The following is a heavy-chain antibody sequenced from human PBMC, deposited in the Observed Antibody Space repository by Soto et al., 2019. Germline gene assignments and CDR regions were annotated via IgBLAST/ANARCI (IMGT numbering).Heavy chain of an antibody. CDR3: AKDLRGYSYDYYYYYGMDV. Sequence: PGGSLRLSCAASGLTFSSYGMHWVRQAPGKGLEWVAVISYDGSNKYYADSVKGRFTISRDNSKNTLNLQMNSLRAEDTAVYFCAKDLRGYSYDYYYYYGMDVWGQGTTVTVSS. J-gene: IGHJ6*02. D-gene: IGHD5-18*01. CDR1: GLTFSSYG. V-gene: IGHV3-30*18. CDR2: ISYDGSNK.